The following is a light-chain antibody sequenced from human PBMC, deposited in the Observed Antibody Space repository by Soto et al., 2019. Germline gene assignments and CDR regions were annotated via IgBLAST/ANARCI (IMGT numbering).Light chain of an antibody. CDR1: SSDVGGYNF. Sequence: QSVLTQPASVSGSPGQSITISCTGTSSDVGGYNFVSWYQQHPGKAPRLLIYDVTNRPSGVSDRFSGSKSGNTASLTISGLQAEEEAHYYCNSSPSYNTTWLFGGGTKLTVL. V-gene: IGLV2-14*03. CDR2: DVT. J-gene: IGLJ3*02. CDR3: NSSPSYNTTWL.